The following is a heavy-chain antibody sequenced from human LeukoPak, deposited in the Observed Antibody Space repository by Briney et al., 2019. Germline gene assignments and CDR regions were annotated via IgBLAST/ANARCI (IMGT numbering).Heavy chain of an antibody. CDR2: IKSDGSST. V-gene: IGHV3-74*01. J-gene: IGHJ4*02. CDR3: ARDLSGIAGYTYGRGIDY. CDR1: GFTFSSYW. Sequence: GGSLRLSCVTSGFTFSSYWMHWVRQAPGKGLVWVSRIKSDGSSTNYADSVKGRFTISRDNAKSTLYLQMNSLRAEDTAVYYCARDLSGIAGYTYGRGIDYWGQGTLVTVSS. D-gene: IGHD5-18*01.